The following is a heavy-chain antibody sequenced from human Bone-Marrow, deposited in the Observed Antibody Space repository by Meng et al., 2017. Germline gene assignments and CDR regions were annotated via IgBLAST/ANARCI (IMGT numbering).Heavy chain of an antibody. V-gene: IGHV3-74*01. Sequence: GESLKISCAASGFTFSSYWMHWVRQAPGKGLVWVSRINSDGSSTSYADSVKGRFTISRDNAKNTLYLQMNSLRAEDTAVYYCAKVDYDFWSGYHLYYYYGMDVWGQGTTVTVSS. CDR3: AKVDYDFWSGYHLYYYYGMDV. CDR1: GFTFSSYW. D-gene: IGHD3-3*01. J-gene: IGHJ6*02. CDR2: INSDGSST.